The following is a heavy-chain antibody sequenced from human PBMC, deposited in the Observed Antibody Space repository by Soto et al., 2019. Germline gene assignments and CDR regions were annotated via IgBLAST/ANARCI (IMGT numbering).Heavy chain of an antibody. D-gene: IGHD1-26*01. CDR1: GFTFSSYG. V-gene: IGHV3-30*18. CDR3: AKEDSGSYNWFDP. Sequence: GGSLRLSCAASGFTFSSYGMHWVRQAPGKGLECVAVISYDGSNKYYADSVKGRFTISRDSSKNTLYLQMNSLRAEDTAVYYCAKEDSGSYNWFDPWGQGTLVTVSS. CDR2: ISYDGSNK. J-gene: IGHJ5*02.